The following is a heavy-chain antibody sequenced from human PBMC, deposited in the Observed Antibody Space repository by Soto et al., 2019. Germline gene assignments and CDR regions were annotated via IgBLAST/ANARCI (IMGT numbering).Heavy chain of an antibody. CDR2: ISYDGSNK. V-gene: IGHV3-30-3*01. Sequence: QVQLVESGGGVVQPGRSLRLSCAASGFTFSSYAMHWVRQAPGKGLEWVAVISYDGSNKYYADSVKGRFTISRDNSKNRLYLQMNSLRAEDTAGYYCARGSVYSSGSVFYYFDYWGQGTLVTVSS. CDR1: GFTFSSYA. CDR3: ARGSVYSSGSVFYYFDY. J-gene: IGHJ4*02. D-gene: IGHD6-19*01.